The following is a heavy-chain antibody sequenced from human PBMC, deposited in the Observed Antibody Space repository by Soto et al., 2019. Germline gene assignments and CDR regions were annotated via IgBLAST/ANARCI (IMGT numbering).Heavy chain of an antibody. D-gene: IGHD3-9*01. Sequence: GSLRLSFAASGFTVSSNYMSWVRQAPGKGLEWVSVIYSGGSTYYADSVKGRFTISRDNSKNTLYLQMNSLRAEDTAVYYCASVIGGLLRYFDWLGGSYGMDVWGQGTTVTVSS. V-gene: IGHV3-53*01. CDR1: GFTVSSNY. CDR3: ASVIGGLLRYFDWLGGSYGMDV. J-gene: IGHJ6*02. CDR2: IYSGGST.